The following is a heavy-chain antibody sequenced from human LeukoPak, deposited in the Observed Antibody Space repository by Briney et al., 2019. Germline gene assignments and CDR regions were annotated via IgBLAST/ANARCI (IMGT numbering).Heavy chain of an antibody. V-gene: IGHV3-74*01. CDR1: GFTFSSYW. Sequence: PSGGSLRLSCAASGFTFSSYWMHWVRQAPGKGLVWVSRINTDGSSTSYADSVKGRFTISRDNAKNTLYLQMNSLRAEDTAVYYCARDSADCSSTSCYGNYFDYWGQGTLVTVSS. CDR3: ARDSADCSSTSCYGNYFDY. D-gene: IGHD2-2*01. J-gene: IGHJ4*02. CDR2: INTDGSST.